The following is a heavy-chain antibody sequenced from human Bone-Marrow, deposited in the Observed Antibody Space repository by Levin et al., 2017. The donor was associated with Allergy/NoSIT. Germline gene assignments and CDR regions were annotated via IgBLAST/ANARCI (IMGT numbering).Heavy chain of an antibody. Sequence: SCAASGFTVSSNYMIWVRQAPGKGLECVSVINNGGGTNYADSVKGRFTISRDNSRNTLYLQMNNLRAEDTAVYYCASSITTPGSFDYWGQGTLVTVSS. CDR1: GFTVSSNY. D-gene: IGHD6-13*01. V-gene: IGHV3-53*01. CDR3: ASSITTPGSFDY. CDR2: INNGGGT. J-gene: IGHJ4*02.